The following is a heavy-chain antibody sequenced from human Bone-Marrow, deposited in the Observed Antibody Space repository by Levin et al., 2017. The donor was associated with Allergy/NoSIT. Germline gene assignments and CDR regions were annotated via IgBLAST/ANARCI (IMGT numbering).Heavy chain of an antibody. D-gene: IGHD1-26*01. J-gene: IGHJ4*02. CDR2: INPSGGST. CDR3: ARGFASGSYSIMVPHDY. V-gene: IGHV1-46*01. CDR1: GYTFTSYY. Sequence: GESLKISCKASGYTFTSYYMHWVRQAPGQGLEWMGIINPSGGSTSYAQKFQGRVTVTRDTSTSTVYMELSSLRSEDTAVYYCARGFASGSYSIMVPHDYWGQGTLVTVSS.